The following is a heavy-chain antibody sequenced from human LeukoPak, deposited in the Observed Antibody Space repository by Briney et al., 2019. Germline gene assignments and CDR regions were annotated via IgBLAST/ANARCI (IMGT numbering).Heavy chain of an antibody. CDR2: IYYSGST. J-gene: IGHJ4*02. CDR1: GGSISSYY. V-gene: IGHV4-59*01. D-gene: IGHD5-24*01. CDR3: ARALPQMATISNLFDY. Sequence: SETLSLTCTVSGGSISSYYWSWIRQPPGKGLEWIGYIYYSGSTNYNPSLKSRVTISVDTSKNQFSLRLSSVTAADTAVYYCARALPQMATISNLFDYWGQGTLVTVST.